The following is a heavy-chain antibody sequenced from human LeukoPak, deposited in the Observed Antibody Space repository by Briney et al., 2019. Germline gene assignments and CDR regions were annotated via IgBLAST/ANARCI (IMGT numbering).Heavy chain of an antibody. D-gene: IGHD6-13*01. CDR1: GFTFSRYS. CDR3: VLASYSSTWYLDS. V-gene: IGHV3-21*01. J-gene: IGHJ4*02. Sequence: PGGSLRLSCEVSGFTFSRYSMNWVRQAPGKGLEWVSAISTKSDYIYYGDSVKGRFTVSRDDPKNSLYLQMNSLRAEDTALYYCVLASYSSTWYLDSWGQGTLVTVSS. CDR2: ISTKSDYI.